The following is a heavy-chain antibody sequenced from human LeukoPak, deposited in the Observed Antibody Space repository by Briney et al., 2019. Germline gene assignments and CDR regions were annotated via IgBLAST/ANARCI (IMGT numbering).Heavy chain of an antibody. V-gene: IGHV3-64D*06. CDR1: GFIFSRYL. CDR3: VKDANYYDSSGYYDY. Sequence: GGSLRLSCSASGFIFSRYLMHWVRQAPGKGLEYVSAISTNGGSTYYADSVKGRFTISRDNSKNTLYLQMSSLRTEDTAVYYCVKDANYYDSSGYYDYWGQGTLVTVSS. J-gene: IGHJ4*02. D-gene: IGHD3-22*01. CDR2: ISTNGGST.